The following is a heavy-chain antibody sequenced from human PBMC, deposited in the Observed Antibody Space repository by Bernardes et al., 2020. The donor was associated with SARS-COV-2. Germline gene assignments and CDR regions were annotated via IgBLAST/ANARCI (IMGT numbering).Heavy chain of an antibody. CDR2: INAGNLNS. Sequence: SVTVSCKASGYTLTSYAMHLVRQAPGPSLEWMGWINAGNLNSNYSLKFQGTATITRDKTASTAYMELSSLRSEDPAVYYCARDRAMVVRYFVWLFGGMDVWGQGTTVTVSS. CDR3: ARDRAMVVRYFVWLFGGMDV. CDR1: GYTLTSYA. V-gene: IGHV1-3*01. J-gene: IGHJ6*02. D-gene: IGHD3-9*01.